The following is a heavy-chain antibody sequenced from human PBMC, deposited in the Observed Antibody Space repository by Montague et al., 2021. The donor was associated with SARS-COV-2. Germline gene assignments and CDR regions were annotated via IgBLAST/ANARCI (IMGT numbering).Heavy chain of an antibody. D-gene: IGHD3-22*01. CDR1: GGSISSSSYY. Sequence: SETLSLTCTVSGGSISSSSYYWGWIRQPPRKGLEWIGSIYYSGSTYYNPSLKSRVIISVDTSKNQFSLKLSSVTAADTAVYYCARFPTSYYYDSKAAPATPDAFDIWGQGTMVTVSS. J-gene: IGHJ3*02. CDR2: IYYSGST. V-gene: IGHV4-39*01. CDR3: ARFPTSYYYDSKAAPATPDAFDI.